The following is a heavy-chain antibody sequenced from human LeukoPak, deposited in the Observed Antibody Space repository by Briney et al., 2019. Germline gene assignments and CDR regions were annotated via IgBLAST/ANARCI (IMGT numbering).Heavy chain of an antibody. CDR2: INPNSGGT. Sequence: ASVKVSCKASGYTFTGYYMHWVRQAPGQGLEWMGRINPNSGGTSYAQKFQGRVTLTRDTSITTAYMELTSLRSDDTAVYYYARDRGSGDVFDYWGQGTLVTVSS. CDR3: ARDRGSGDVFDY. CDR1: GYTFTGYY. D-gene: IGHD3-10*01. J-gene: IGHJ4*02. V-gene: IGHV1-2*06.